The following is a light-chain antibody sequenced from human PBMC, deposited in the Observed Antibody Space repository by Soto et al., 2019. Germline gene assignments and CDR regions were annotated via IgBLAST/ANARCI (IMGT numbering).Light chain of an antibody. CDR1: KLGDKY. Sequence: SYELTQPPLVSVSPGQTASITCSGDKLGDKYACWYQQKPGQSPVLVIYQDSKRPSGIPERFSGSNSGNTATLTISGTQAMDEADCYCQAWDSSTASYVFGTETKRTVL. V-gene: IGLV3-1*01. CDR3: QAWDSSTASYV. CDR2: QDS. J-gene: IGLJ1*01.